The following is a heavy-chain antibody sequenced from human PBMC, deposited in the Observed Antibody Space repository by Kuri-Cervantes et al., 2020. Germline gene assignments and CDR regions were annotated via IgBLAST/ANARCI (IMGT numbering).Heavy chain of an antibody. CDR1: GFIFSNYA. CDR2: ISSGGST. J-gene: IGHJ4*02. D-gene: IGHD3-22*01. CDR3: ARDGQTYYYDSSGYYGY. Sequence: GESLKISCAASGFIFSNYAMSWVRLAPGKGLEWVSTISSGGSTYYADSVKGRFTISRDNSKNTLYLQMNSLRAEDTALYYCARDGQTYYYDSSGYYGYWGQGTLVTVSS. V-gene: IGHV3-23*01.